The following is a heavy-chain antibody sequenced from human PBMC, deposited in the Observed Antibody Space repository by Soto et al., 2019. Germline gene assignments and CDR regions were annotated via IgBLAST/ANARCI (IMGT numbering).Heavy chain of an antibody. Sequence: GGSLRLSCAASGFTFSSYSMNWVRQAPGKGLEWVSSISSSSSYIYYADSVKGRFTISRENAKNSLYLQMNSLRAEDTAVYYCATSLKQQLNLGHDYWGQGTLVTVSS. J-gene: IGHJ4*02. CDR1: GFTFSSYS. V-gene: IGHV3-21*01. CDR3: ATSLKQQLNLGHDY. CDR2: ISSSSSYI. D-gene: IGHD6-13*01.